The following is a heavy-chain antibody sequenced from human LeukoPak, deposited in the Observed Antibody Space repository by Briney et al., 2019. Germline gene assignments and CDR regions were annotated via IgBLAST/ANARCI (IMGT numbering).Heavy chain of an antibody. CDR3: ARDLELVRYYDSSGYGVSAFDI. J-gene: IGHJ3*02. CDR1: GGSISSYY. Sequence: SETLSLTCTVSGGSISSYYWSWIRQPAGKGLEWIGRIYTSGSTNYNPSLKSRVTISVDTSKNQFSLKLSSVTAADTAVYYCARDLELVRYYDSSGYGVSAFDIRGQGTMGTVSS. CDR2: IYTSGST. D-gene: IGHD3-22*01. V-gene: IGHV4-4*07.